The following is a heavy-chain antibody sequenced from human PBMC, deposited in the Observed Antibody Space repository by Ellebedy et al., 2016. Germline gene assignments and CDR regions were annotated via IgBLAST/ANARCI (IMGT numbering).Heavy chain of an antibody. D-gene: IGHD3-10*01. CDR2: IFPGDSDT. Sequence: GESLKISCKGSGYSFSYYWIGWVRQMPGKGLEWMGIIFPGDSDTRYSPSFQGQVTISADKSISTAHLQWSSLKASDTAMYYCARARRDRGRIIGYYFDYWGQGTLVTVPS. CDR1: GYSFSYYW. V-gene: IGHV5-51*01. CDR3: ARARRDRGRIIGYYFDY. J-gene: IGHJ4*02.